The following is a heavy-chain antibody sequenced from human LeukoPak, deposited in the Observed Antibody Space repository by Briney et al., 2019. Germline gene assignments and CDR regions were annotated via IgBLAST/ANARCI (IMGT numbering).Heavy chain of an antibody. J-gene: IGHJ3*02. CDR1: GLTFNSYW. CDR3: ARQDTSSYNGAFDI. CDR2: IKKDGSEK. Sequence: GGSLRLSCAVSGLTFNSYWMSWVGQAPGKGLERVANIKKDGSEKYYVDSVKGRFTISRDNAKNSLYLQMNSLRADDTAVYYCARQDTSSYNGAFDISGQGTMVTVSS. D-gene: IGHD1-26*01. V-gene: IGHV3-7*01.